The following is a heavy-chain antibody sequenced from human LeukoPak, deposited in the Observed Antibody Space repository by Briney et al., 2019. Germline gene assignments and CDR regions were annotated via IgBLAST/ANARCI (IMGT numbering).Heavy chain of an antibody. J-gene: IGHJ4*02. CDR2: ISAYNGNT. V-gene: IGHV1-18*01. CDR1: GYTFTGYS. CDR3: ARARGPGYYDSSGYYY. D-gene: IGHD3-22*01. Sequence: ASVKVSCKASGYTFTGYSINWVRQAPGQGLEWMGWISAYNGNTNYAQKLQGRVTMTTDTSTSTAYMELRSLRSDDTAVYYCARARGPGYYDSSGYYYWGQGTLVTVSS.